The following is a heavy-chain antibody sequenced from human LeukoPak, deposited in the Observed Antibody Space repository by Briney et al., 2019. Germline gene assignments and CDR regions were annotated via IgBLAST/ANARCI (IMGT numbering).Heavy chain of an antibody. CDR1: GYSISSGYY. CDR3: ARDGDYYGSGSYYRYYYYMDV. Sequence: SETLSLTCTVSGYSISSGYYWGWIRQPPGKGLEWIGSIYHSGSTYYNPSLKSRVTISVDTSKNQFSLKLSSVTAADTAVYYCARDGDYYGSGSYYRYYYYMDVWGKGTTVTVSS. V-gene: IGHV4-38-2*02. J-gene: IGHJ6*03. D-gene: IGHD3-10*01. CDR2: IYHSGST.